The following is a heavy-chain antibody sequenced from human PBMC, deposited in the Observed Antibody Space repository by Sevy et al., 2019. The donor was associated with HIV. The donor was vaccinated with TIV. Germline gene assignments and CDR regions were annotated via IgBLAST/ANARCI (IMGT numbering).Heavy chain of an antibody. CDR3: ARGGGAVDHGMDV. D-gene: IGHD2-21*01. J-gene: IGHJ6*02. CDR2: IIPIFGTS. Sequence: ASVKVSCKASGGTFSSYDINWVRQAPGQVLEWMGQIIPIFGTSSYAHNFQGRVTITADESTSTAYMDLSSLRSEDTAVYYCARGGGAVDHGMDVWGQGTTVTVSS. V-gene: IGHV1-69*13. CDR1: GGTFSSYD.